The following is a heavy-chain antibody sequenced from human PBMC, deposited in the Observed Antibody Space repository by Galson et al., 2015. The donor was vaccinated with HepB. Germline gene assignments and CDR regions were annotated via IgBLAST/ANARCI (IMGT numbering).Heavy chain of an antibody. D-gene: IGHD3-9*01. Sequence: SLRLSCAASGFTFSSYAMHWVRQAPGKGLEWMAVISYDGSNKYYADSVKGRFTISRDNSKNTLYLQMNSLRAEDTAVYYCAREGREHYDILTGQDAFDIWGQGTMVTVSS. CDR1: GFTFSSYA. V-gene: IGHV3-30*04. J-gene: IGHJ3*02. CDR2: ISYDGSNK. CDR3: AREGREHYDILTGQDAFDI.